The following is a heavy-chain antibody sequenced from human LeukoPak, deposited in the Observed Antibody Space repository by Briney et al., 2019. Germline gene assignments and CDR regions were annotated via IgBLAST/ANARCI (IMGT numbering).Heavy chain of an antibody. D-gene: IGHD3-10*01. V-gene: IGHV3-30*02. CDR2: IRYDGSNK. CDR1: GFTFSSYG. J-gene: IGHJ4*02. CDR3: AKDSEWFGESYDY. Sequence: GGSLRLSCAASGFTFSSYGMHWVRQAPGKGLEWVAFIRYDGSNKYYADSVKGRFTISRDSSKNTLYLQMNSLRAEDTAVYYCAKDSEWFGESYDYWGQGTLVTVSS.